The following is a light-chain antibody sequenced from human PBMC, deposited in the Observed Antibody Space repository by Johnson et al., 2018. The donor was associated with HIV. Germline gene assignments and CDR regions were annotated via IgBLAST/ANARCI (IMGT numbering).Light chain of an antibody. CDR2: EKN. CDR1: SSNIGNNY. Sequence: QSVLTQPPSVSAAPGQKVTISCSGSSSNIGNNYVSWYQQLPGTAPKLLIYEKNKRPSGIPDRFSASKSGTSATLDITGLQTGDEADDYCGTWDSSLGAHYVFASGTEVTVL. V-gene: IGLV1-51*02. J-gene: IGLJ1*01. CDR3: GTWDSSLGAHYV.